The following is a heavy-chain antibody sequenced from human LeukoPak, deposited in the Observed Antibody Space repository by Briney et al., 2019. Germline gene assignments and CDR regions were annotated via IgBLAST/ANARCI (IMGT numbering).Heavy chain of an antibody. V-gene: IGHV4-59*08. CDR3: ARGELRYFDWLLNWFDP. Sequence: PSETLSLTCTVSGGSISTYYWSWIRQPPGKGLEWIGYIYYSGSTNYKPSLKSRVTISLDTSKNQFSLKLSSVTAADTAVYYCARGELRYFDWLLNWFDPWGQGTLVTVSS. CDR1: GGSISTYY. D-gene: IGHD3-9*01. CDR2: IYYSGST. J-gene: IGHJ5*02.